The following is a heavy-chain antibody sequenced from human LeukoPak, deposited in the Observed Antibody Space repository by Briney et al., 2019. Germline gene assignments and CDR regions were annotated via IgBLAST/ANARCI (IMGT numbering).Heavy chain of an antibody. CDR2: IWYDGSKK. CDR1: GFIFSSCN. Sequence: GGSLRLSCVASGFIFSSCNMHWLRQAPGKGLEWVALIWYDGSKKYYTDSVKGRFTISRDNAKNSLYLQMNSLRAEDTAVYYCAREEGIAAAAYFDYWGQGTLVTVSS. V-gene: IGHV3-33*01. J-gene: IGHJ4*02. D-gene: IGHD6-13*01. CDR3: AREEGIAAAAYFDY.